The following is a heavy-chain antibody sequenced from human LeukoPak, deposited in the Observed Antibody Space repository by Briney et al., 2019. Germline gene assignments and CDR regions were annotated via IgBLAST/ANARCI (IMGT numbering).Heavy chain of an antibody. CDR3: AREGPWNSTPFDI. Sequence: ASVKVSCKASGYTFTGYYMHWVRQAPGQGLEWMGWINPNSGGTNYAQKFQGWVTMTRDTSISTAYMELRSLRSDDTAVYYCAREGPWNSTPFDIWGQGTMVTVSS. V-gene: IGHV1-2*04. J-gene: IGHJ3*02. CDR1: GYTFTGYY. D-gene: IGHD2/OR15-2a*01. CDR2: INPNSGGT.